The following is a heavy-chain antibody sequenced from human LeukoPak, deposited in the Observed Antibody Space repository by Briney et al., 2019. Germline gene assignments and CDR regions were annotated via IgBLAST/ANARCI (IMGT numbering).Heavy chain of an antibody. CDR1: GFTFSDYA. V-gene: IGHV3-30-3*01. CDR3: AISGRDILTGYFSY. Sequence: GGSLRLSCAASGFTFSDYALHWVRQAPGKGLEWVAVISYDGSNKYYADSVKGRFTISRDNSKNTLYLQMNSLTAEDTAVYYCAISGRDILTGYFSYWGQGTLVTVSS. CDR2: ISYDGSNK. J-gene: IGHJ4*02. D-gene: IGHD3-9*01.